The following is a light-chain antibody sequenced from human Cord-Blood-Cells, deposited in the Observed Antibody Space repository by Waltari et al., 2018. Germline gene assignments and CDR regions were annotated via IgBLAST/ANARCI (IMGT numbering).Light chain of an antibody. CDR2: AAS. Sequence: DIQLTQSPPSRSAPVGDRVTITCRSSQSISRYLNCYQQKPGKAPKLLIYAASSLQSGVPSRFSGSGSGTDFTLTISSLQPEDVATYYCQQSYSTPLTFGGGTKVEIK. CDR3: QQSYSTPLT. J-gene: IGKJ4*01. V-gene: IGKV1-39*01. CDR1: QSISRY.